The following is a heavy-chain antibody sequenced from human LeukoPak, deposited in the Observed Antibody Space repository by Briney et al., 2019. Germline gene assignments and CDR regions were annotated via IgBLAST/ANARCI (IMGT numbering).Heavy chain of an antibody. D-gene: IGHD6-6*01. CDR2: IRRSGSPM. CDR1: GFTFSGYS. CDR3: AIRIATRPFSPPFDY. V-gene: IGHV3-48*02. Sequence: GGSLRLSCAASGFTFSGYSMNWGRQAPGKGLEWVSYIRRSGSPMYYSDSVKCGVTISRDNAKNSVYLQMNSLRDEDTAVYYCAIRIATRPFSPPFDYWGQGSLLTVSS. J-gene: IGHJ4*02.